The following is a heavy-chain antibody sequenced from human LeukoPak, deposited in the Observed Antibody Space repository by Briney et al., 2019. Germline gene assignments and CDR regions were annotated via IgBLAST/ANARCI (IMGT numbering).Heavy chain of an antibody. V-gene: IGHV1-46*01. CDR3: ARSLGGLDAFDI. J-gene: IGHJ3*02. D-gene: IGHD4-23*01. Sequence: ASVKVSCKASGYTFTSYYMHWVRQAPGQGLGWMGIINPSGGSTSYAQKFQGRVTMTRDMSTSTVYMELSSLRSEDTAVYYCARSLGGLDAFDIWGQGTMVTVSS. CDR2: INPSGGST. CDR1: GYTFTSYY.